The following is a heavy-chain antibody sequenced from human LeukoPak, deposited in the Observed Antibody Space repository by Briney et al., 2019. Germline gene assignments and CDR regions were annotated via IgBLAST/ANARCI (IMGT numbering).Heavy chain of an antibody. Sequence: PSETLSLTCTVSGGSISSSSYYWGSIRQPPGKGLEWIGSIYYSGSTYYNPSLKSRVTISVDTSKNQFSLKLSSVTAADTAVYYCARVRRAGYYGSGSYSSAPSPIFDYWGQGTLVTVSS. V-gene: IGHV4-39*07. CDR3: ARVRRAGYYGSGSYSSAPSPIFDY. CDR1: GGSISSSSYY. D-gene: IGHD3-10*01. J-gene: IGHJ4*02. CDR2: IYYSGST.